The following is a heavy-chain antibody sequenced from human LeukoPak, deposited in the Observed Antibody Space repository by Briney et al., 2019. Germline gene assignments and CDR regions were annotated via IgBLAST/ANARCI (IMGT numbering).Heavy chain of an antibody. CDR3: ARRYNWNYNWFDP. V-gene: IGHV4-39*07. CDR2: INHSGST. CDR1: GGSISSSSYY. J-gene: IGHJ5*02. Sequence: SETMSLTCTVSGGSISSSSYYWSWIRQPPGKGLEWIGEINHSGSTNYNPSLKSRVTISVDTSKNQFSLKLSSVTAADTAVYYCARRYNWNYNWFDPWGQGTLVTVSS. D-gene: IGHD1-7*01.